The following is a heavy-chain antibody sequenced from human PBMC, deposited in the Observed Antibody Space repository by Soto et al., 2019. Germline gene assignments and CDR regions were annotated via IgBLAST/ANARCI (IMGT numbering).Heavy chain of an antibody. V-gene: IGHV1-18*01. CDR2: ISAYNGNT. CDR1: GYTFTSYG. CDR3: ARGGDYDYVWGSYRDAFDI. D-gene: IGHD3-16*02. J-gene: IGHJ3*02. Sequence: ASVKVSCKASGYTFTSYGISWVRQAPGQGLEWMGWISAYNGNTNYAQKLQGRVTMTTDTSTSTAYMELRSLRYDDTAVYYCARGGDYDYVWGSYRDAFDIWGQGTMVTVSS.